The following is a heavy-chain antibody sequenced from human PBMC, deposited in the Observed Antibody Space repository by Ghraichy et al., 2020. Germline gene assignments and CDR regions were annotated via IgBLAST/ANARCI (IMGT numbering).Heavy chain of an antibody. J-gene: IGHJ4*02. Sequence: GGSLRLSCTASGFTFGDSDMTWVRQAPGKGLEWVGFIRSKARGGTTEYAAPVRGRFTISRDDSKSIAYLQMNSLKTEDTAVYYCRGATTNFDYWGQGTLVTVSS. CDR2: IRSKARGGTT. V-gene: IGHV3-49*04. D-gene: IGHD1-26*01. CDR3: RGATTNFDY. CDR1: GFTFGDSD.